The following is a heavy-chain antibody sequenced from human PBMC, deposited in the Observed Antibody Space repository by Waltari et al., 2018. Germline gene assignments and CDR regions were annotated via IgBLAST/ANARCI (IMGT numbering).Heavy chain of an antibody. Sequence: EVQLEESGGGLVQPGVSLRLSCAASGFTFSSYWMHWVRQAPGKGLVWVLRINSDGSTISYADSVKGRFTISRDNAKNTLYLQMNSLSAEDTAVYYCASAYYDILDWGQGTLVTVSS. CDR2: INSDGSTI. J-gene: IGHJ4*02. CDR1: GFTFSSYW. V-gene: IGHV3-74*01. D-gene: IGHD3-9*01. CDR3: ASAYYDILD.